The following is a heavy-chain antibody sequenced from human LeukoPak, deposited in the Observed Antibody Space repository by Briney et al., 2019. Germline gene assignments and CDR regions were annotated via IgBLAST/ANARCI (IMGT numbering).Heavy chain of an antibody. J-gene: IGHJ4*02. CDR2: ISGSGGST. V-gene: IGHV3-23*01. CDR1: GFTFSSYA. D-gene: IGHD3-9*01. CDR3: AKARYFDWSIDY. Sequence: GGSLRLSCAASGFTFSSYAMSWVRQAPGRGLEWVSAISGSGGSTYYADSVKGRFTISRDNSKNTLYLQMNSLRAEDTAVYYCAKARYFDWSIDYWGQGTLVTVSS.